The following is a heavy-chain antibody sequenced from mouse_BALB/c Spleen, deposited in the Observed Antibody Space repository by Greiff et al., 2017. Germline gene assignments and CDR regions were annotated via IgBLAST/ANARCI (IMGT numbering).Heavy chain of an antibody. D-gene: IGHD4-1*01. CDR1: GYTFSSYW. Sequence: VQLQQSGAELMKPGASVKISCKATGYTFSSYWIEWVKQRPGHGLEWIGEILPGSGSTNYNEKFKGKATFTADTSSNTAYMQLSSLTSEDSAVYYCARRGKLGWFAYWGQGTLVTVSA. J-gene: IGHJ3*01. CDR2: ILPGSGST. V-gene: IGHV1-9*01. CDR3: ARRGKLGWFAY.